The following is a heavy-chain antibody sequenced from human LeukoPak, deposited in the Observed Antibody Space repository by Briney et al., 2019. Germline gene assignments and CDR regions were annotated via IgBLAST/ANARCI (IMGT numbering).Heavy chain of an antibody. Sequence: SETLSLTCTVSGGSISSYYWSWIRQPPGKGLEWIGEINHSGSTNYNPSLKSRVTISVDTSKNQFSLKLSSVTAADTAVYYCARAQWLTLDYWGQGTLVTVSS. CDR2: INHSGST. J-gene: IGHJ4*02. CDR3: ARAQWLTLDY. CDR1: GGSISSYY. D-gene: IGHD6-19*01. V-gene: IGHV4-34*01.